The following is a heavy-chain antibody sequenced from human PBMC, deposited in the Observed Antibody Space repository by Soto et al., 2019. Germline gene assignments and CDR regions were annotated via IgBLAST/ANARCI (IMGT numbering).Heavy chain of an antibody. CDR2: TCYRSKWYN. D-gene: IGHD2-21*01. Sequence: SQTFSLTCAISGDSVSSISVAWSWIRLSPSRGLEWLGRTCYRSKWYNDYAISVKSRISINPDTSKNQFSLQLNSVTPDDTGVYYCVREGIPNYFYMEVWAEGTTVTLSS. J-gene: IGHJ6*03. CDR1: GDSVSSISVA. CDR3: VREGIPNYFYMEV. V-gene: IGHV6-1*01.